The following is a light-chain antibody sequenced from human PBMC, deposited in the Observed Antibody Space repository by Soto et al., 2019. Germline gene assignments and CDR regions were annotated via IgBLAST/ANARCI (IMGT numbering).Light chain of an antibody. CDR1: QRISND. CDR2: DAS. J-gene: IGKJ1*01. CDR3: QQYNNWPRT. Sequence: EVVMTQSPATLSVSAGERAILSCGARQRISNDLAWYQQKAGQAPRLLIYDASTRATGIPARFSGSGSGTEFTLTISSLQSEDLAVYYCQQYNNWPRTFGQGTKVDIK. V-gene: IGKV3-15*01.